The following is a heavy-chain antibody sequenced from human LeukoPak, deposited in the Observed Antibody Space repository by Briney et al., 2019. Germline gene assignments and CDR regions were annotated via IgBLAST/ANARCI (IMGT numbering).Heavy chain of an antibody. V-gene: IGHV4-31*03. CDR3: ARHEDWNDAFDI. D-gene: IGHD1-1*01. Sequence: PSETLSLTCTVSGGSISSGGYYWSWIRQHPGKGLEWIGYIYYSGSTYYNPSLKSRVTISVDTSKNQFSLKLSSVTAADTAVYYCARHEDWNDAFDIWGQGTMVTVSS. CDR1: GGSISSGGYY. CDR2: IYYSGST. J-gene: IGHJ3*02.